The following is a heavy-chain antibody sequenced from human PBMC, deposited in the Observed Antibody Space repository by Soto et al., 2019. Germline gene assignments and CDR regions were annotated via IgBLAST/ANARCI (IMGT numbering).Heavy chain of an antibody. D-gene: IGHD2-21*02. CDR1: GFILSSDW. Sequence: GGSLRLSCAASGFILSSDWMHWVRQVPGEGPVWVSRISYDGTITTYADSVQGRFTISRDNAKNILYLQMNSLRADDTAVYYCTRKRVTAAGTFGFDIWGPGTMVTVSS. J-gene: IGHJ3*02. V-gene: IGHV3-74*01. CDR2: ISYDGTIT. CDR3: TRKRVTAAGTFGFDI.